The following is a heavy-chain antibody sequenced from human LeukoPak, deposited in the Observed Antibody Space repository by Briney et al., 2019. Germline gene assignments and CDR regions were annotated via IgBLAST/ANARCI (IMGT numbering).Heavy chain of an antibody. V-gene: IGHV5-51*01. CDR3: ASVIGSTWYEGWFDP. D-gene: IGHD6-13*01. J-gene: IGHJ5*02. CDR2: IYPGDSDT. CDR1: GYSFTSYW. Sequence: GESLKISCQGSGYSFTSYWIGWVRQMPGKGLEWMGIIYPGDSDTRYSPSFQGQVTISADKSISTAYLQWSSLKASDTAMYYCASVIGSTWYEGWFDPWGQGTLVTVSS.